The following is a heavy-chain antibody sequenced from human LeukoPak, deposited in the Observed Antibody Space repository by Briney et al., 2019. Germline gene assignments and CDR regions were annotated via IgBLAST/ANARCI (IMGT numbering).Heavy chain of an antibody. D-gene: IGHD2-21*01. Sequence: PGGSLRLSCAASGFTFSDYFMSWIRQAPGKGLEWVSHISSSGTIYYADSVKGRATISRDNAKNPLYLQMNRLRPEDAAVYYCAKAPATTCRGAYCYPFDYWGQGTLVTVSS. CDR2: ISSSGTI. J-gene: IGHJ4*02. V-gene: IGHV3-11*01. CDR1: GFTFSDYF. CDR3: AKAPATTCRGAYCYPFDY.